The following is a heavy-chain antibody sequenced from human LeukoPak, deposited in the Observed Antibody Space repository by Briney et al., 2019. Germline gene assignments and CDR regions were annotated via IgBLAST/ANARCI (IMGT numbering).Heavy chain of an antibody. J-gene: IGHJ4*02. D-gene: IGHD2-2*01. CDR3: AKALSGSSAPNDY. Sequence: AGGSLRLSCAASGFTFSSYAMSWVRQAPGKGLEWVSLISWDGGSTYYADSVKGRFTISRDNSKNSLYLQMNSLRAEDTALYYCAKALSGSSAPNDYWGQGTLVTVSS. V-gene: IGHV3-43D*03. CDR2: ISWDGGST. CDR1: GFTFSSYA.